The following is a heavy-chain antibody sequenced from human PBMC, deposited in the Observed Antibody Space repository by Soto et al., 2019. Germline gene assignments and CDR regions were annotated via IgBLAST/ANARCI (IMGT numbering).Heavy chain of an antibody. CDR1: GYTFTSYG. CDR3: ARDERGVTILAC. D-gene: IGHD4-17*01. J-gene: IGHJ4*02. CDR2: ISAYNGNT. V-gene: IGHV1-18*01. Sequence: GASVKVSCKSSGYTFTSYGISWVRQAPGQGLEWMGWISAYNGNTNYAQKLQGRVTMTTDTSTSTAYMELRSLRSDDTAVYDRARDERGVTILACWGQGTLVTVSS.